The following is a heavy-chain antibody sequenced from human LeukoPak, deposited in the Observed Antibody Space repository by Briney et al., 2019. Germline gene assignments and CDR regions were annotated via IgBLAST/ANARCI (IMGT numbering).Heavy chain of an antibody. J-gene: IGHJ4*02. CDR3: AKYSKSLYYYGSGSYSGVFDY. D-gene: IGHD3-10*01. V-gene: IGHV3-23*01. CDR2: ISGSGGST. Sequence: PGGSLRLSCAASGFTFSSYAMSWVRQAPGKGLEWVSAISGSGGSTYYADSVKVRFTISRDNSKNTLYLQMNSLRAEDTAVYYCAKYSKSLYYYGSGSYSGVFDYWGQGTLVTVSS. CDR1: GFTFSSYA.